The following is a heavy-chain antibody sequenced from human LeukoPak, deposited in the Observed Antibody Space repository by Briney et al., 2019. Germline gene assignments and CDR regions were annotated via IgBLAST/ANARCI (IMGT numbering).Heavy chain of an antibody. CDR2: IDPEDGEA. V-gene: IGHV1-24*01. J-gene: IGHJ3*02. CDR3: ATYCSSTSCLNEAFDI. CDR1: WDTLTELS. Sequence: ASVKVSCKVSWDTLTELSMQWVRQAPGKGREWWGGIDPEDGEATYAQKFQGRVTMTEDTSADTAYMELSSLRSEDTAVYYCATYCSSTSCLNEAFDIWGQGTMVTVSS. D-gene: IGHD2-2*01.